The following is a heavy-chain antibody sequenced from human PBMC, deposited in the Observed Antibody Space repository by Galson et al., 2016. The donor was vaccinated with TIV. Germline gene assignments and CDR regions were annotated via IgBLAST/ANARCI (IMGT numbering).Heavy chain of an antibody. CDR2: IFHSGTT. J-gene: IGHJ4*02. D-gene: IGHD3-3*01. V-gene: IGHV4-38-2*01. CDR1: GDSISSGHY. Sequence: SETLSLTCGVSGDSISSGHYWGWVRQAPGKGLEWIGSIFHSGTTYHNPTLTSRVIFSVDTSKNQFSLQLKSVTAADTAVYYCARGQNFGFAYGQAPEYWGQGALVTVSS. CDR3: ARGQNFGFAYGQAPEY.